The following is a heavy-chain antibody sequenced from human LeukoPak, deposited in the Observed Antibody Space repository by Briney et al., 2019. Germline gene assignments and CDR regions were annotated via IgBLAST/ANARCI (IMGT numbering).Heavy chain of an antibody. Sequence: PGGSLRLSCAASGFTFSSYSMNWVRQAPGKGLEWVSYISSSSSGIHYADSVKGRFTIFRDNAKNSLYLQMNSLRDEDTAVYYCARDLTTMVRGLPLDYWGQGTLVTVSS. V-gene: IGHV3-48*02. CDR1: GFTFSSYS. CDR2: ISSSSSGI. J-gene: IGHJ4*02. D-gene: IGHD3-10*01. CDR3: ARDLTTMVRGLPLDY.